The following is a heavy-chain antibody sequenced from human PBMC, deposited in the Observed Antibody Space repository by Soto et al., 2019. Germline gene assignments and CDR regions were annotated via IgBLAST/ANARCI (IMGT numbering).Heavy chain of an antibody. Sequence: ASVKVSCKASGYTFTSYGISWVRQAPGQGLEWMGWISAYNGNTNYAQKLQGRVTMTTDTSTSTAYMELRSLRSDDTAVYYCARDGGIMITFGGVIDPYYYYYMAFWGKGTSVTVSS. CDR2: ISAYNGNT. D-gene: IGHD3-16*02. V-gene: IGHV1-18*01. J-gene: IGHJ6*03. CDR3: ARDGGIMITFGGVIDPYYYYYMAF. CDR1: GYTFTSYG.